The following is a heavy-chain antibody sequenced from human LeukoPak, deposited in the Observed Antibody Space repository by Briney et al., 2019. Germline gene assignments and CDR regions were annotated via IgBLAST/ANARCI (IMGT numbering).Heavy chain of an antibody. D-gene: IGHD3-22*01. J-gene: IGHJ3*02. CDR1: GFTFSGYA. Sequence: GGSLRLSCAASGFTFSGYAMSWVRQSPGKGLEWVSAISGGGGTTYYAYYADSVKGRFTISRDNSKNTLYLLMNSPRAEDTAVYYCARGYDSSVQRAFDIWGQGTMVSVSS. V-gene: IGHV3-23*01. CDR3: ARGYDSSVQRAFDI. CDR2: ISGGGGTTYYA.